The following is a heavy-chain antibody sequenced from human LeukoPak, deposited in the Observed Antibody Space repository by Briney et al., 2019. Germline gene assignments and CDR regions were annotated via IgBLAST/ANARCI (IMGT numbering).Heavy chain of an antibody. Sequence: PSETLSLTCTVPGGSISSGSYYWSWIRQPAGKGLEWIGRIYTSGSTNYNPSLKSRVTISVDTSKNQFSLKLSSVTAADTAVYYCARGMVYTDAFDIWGQGTMVTVSS. J-gene: IGHJ3*02. V-gene: IGHV4-61*02. D-gene: IGHD2-8*01. CDR2: IYTSGST. CDR1: GGSISSGSYY. CDR3: ARGMVYTDAFDI.